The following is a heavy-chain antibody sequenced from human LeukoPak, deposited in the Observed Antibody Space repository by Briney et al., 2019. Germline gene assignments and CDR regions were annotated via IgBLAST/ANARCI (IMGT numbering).Heavy chain of an antibody. CDR2: INHSGST. V-gene: IGHV4-34*01. D-gene: IGHD2-2*02. CDR3: ARMVWGYCSSTSCYTPGTYYFDY. CDR1: GGSFSGYY. Sequence: SETLSLTCAVYGGSFSGYYWSWIRQPPGKGLEWIGEINHSGSTNYNPSLKSRVTISVDTSKNQFSLKLSSVTAADTAVYYCARMVWGYCSSTSCYTPGTYYFDYWGQGTLVTVSS. J-gene: IGHJ4*02.